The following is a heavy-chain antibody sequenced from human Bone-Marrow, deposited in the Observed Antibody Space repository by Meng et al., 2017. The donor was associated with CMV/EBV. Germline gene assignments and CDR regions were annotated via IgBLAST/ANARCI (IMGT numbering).Heavy chain of an antibody. CDR2: IYSGGST. V-gene: IGHV3-53*01. D-gene: IGHD3-3*01. J-gene: IGHJ6*02. CDR1: GLTVSSNY. CDR3: AREWAYDFWSGYLDV. Sequence: AGLTVSSNYMSWFRQAPGKGLEWVSVIYSGGSTYYADSVKGRFTISRDNSKNTLYLQMNSLRAEDTAVYYCAREWAYDFWSGYLDVWGQGTTVTVSS.